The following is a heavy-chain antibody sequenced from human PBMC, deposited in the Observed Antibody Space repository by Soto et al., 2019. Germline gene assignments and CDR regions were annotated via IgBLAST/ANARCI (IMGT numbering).Heavy chain of an antibody. V-gene: IGHV4-34*01. CDR2: INHSGST. CDR1: GGSFSGYY. Sequence: SETLSLTCAVYGGSFSGYYWSWIRQPPGKGLEWIGEINHSGSTNYNPSLKSRVTISVDTSKNQFSLKLSSVTAADTAVYYCARVKLGNTATNFYDSYGIDVWGQGTTVTVSS. J-gene: IGHJ6*02. D-gene: IGHD1-26*01. CDR3: ARVKLGNTATNFYDSYGIDV.